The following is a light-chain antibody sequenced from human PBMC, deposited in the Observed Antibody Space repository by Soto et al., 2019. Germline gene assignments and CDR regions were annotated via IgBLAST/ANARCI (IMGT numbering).Light chain of an antibody. V-gene: IGKV3-20*01. CDR3: QQYGSSPQLT. J-gene: IGKJ5*01. CDR2: GAS. Sequence: EIVLTQSPGTLSLSPGERATLSCRASQSVSSSYLAWYQQKPGQAPRLLIYGASSRATGIPDRFSGSGSGTDFTLTISRLEPEDFAVYDCQQYGSSPQLTFGQGTRLEIK. CDR1: QSVSSSY.